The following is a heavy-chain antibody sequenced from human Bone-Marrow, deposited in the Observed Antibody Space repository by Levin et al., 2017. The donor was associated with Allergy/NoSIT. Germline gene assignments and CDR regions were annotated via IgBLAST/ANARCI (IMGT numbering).Heavy chain of an antibody. J-gene: IGHJ6*02. Sequence: GGSLRLSCAASGFTFSNSSMNCVRQAPGKGLEWVSYISDSSSSIFYADSVKGRFTISRDNAKNSLFLQMNSLRDEDTAVYYCARDCPHLSYSSTWYYYYGMDVWGQGTTVTVSS. CDR2: ISDSSSSI. CDR3: ARDCPHLSYSSTWYYYYGMDV. D-gene: IGHD6-13*01. CDR1: GFTFSNSS. V-gene: IGHV3-48*02.